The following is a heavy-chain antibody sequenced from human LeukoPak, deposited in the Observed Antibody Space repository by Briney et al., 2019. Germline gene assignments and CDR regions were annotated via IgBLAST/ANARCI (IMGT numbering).Heavy chain of an antibody. CDR2: IYYSGST. Sequence: KTSETLSLTCTVSGVSISSYYWSWVRQPPGKGLEWLGYIYYSGSTNYHPSLKTRVTISVDTSKNQCSLKLSSGTAADTAVYYCARIGSGGRRGGFDYWGQGTLVTVSS. CDR3: ARIGSGGRRGGFDY. CDR1: GVSISSYY. J-gene: IGHJ4*02. D-gene: IGHD2-15*01. V-gene: IGHV4-59*08.